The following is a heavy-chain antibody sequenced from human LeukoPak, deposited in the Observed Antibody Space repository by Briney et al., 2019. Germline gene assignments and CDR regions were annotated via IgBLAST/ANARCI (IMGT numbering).Heavy chain of an antibody. D-gene: IGHD5-12*01. CDR2: INPSGGST. Sequence: GASVKVSCKASGYTFTSYYMHWVRQAPGQGVEWMGIINPSGGSTSYAQKFQGRVTMTRDTSTSTVYMELSSLRSEDTAVYYCARAPPSIEALDYWGQGTLVTVSS. J-gene: IGHJ4*02. CDR1: GYTFTSYY. V-gene: IGHV1-46*01. CDR3: ARAPPSIEALDY.